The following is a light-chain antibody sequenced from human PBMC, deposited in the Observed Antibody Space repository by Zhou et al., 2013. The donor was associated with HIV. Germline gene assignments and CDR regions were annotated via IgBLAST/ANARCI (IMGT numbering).Light chain of an antibody. Sequence: DIQMTQSPSSLSASVGDRVTITCRARQGFSNYLAWYQQKPGKVPKLLIYAASTLQSGVPSRFSGSGSGTEFSLTISSLQPEDFATYYCQHYSSDSRPFGQGTKVEIK. CDR2: AAS. J-gene: IGKJ1*01. V-gene: IGKV1-27*01. CDR3: QHYSSDSRP. CDR1: QGFSNY.